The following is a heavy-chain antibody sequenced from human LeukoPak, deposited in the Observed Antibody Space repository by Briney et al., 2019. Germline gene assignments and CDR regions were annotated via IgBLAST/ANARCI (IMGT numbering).Heavy chain of an antibody. J-gene: IGHJ4*02. V-gene: IGHV3-48*01. Sequence: GGSLRLSCAASGFTFSIYSMNWVRQAPGKGLEWLSYITSDSNTIYYADSVKGRFTISRDNAKNSLYLQMNSLRAEDTAIYYCASSRGYFENWDQGTLVTVSS. CDR1: GFTFSIYS. CDR3: ASSRGYFEN. CDR2: ITSDSNTI. D-gene: IGHD2-2*01.